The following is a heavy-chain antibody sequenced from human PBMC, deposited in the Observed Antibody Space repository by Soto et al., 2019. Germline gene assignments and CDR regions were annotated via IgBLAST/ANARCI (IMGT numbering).Heavy chain of an antibody. Sequence: PGGSLRLCCAASGFTFSSYAMSWVRQAPGKGLEWVSAISGSGGSTYYADSVKGRFTISRDNSKNTLYLQMNSLRAEDTAVYYCAKADIVVVVAATPSAFDIWGQGTMVTVSS. D-gene: IGHD2-15*01. J-gene: IGHJ3*02. CDR2: ISGSGGST. CDR3: AKADIVVVVAATPSAFDI. CDR1: GFTFSSYA. V-gene: IGHV3-23*01.